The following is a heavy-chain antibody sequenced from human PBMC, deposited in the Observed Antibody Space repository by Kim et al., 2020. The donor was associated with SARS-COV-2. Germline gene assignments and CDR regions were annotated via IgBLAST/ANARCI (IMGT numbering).Heavy chain of an antibody. J-gene: IGHJ6*02. CDR3: ARADDFWSGYDYYYYGMDV. CDR1: GFTFSSYW. D-gene: IGHD3-3*01. CDR2: INSDGSST. V-gene: IGHV3-74*01. Sequence: GGSLRLSCAASGFTFSSYWMHWVRQAPGKGLVWVSRINSDGSSTSYADSVKGRFTISRDNAKNTLYLQMNSLRAEDTAVYYCARADDFWSGYDYYYYGMDVWGQGTTVTVSS.